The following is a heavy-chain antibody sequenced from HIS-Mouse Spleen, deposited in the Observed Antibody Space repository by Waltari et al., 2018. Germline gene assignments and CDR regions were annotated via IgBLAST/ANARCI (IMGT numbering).Heavy chain of an antibody. D-gene: IGHD6-13*01. CDR3: AREIPYSSSWYDWYFDL. Sequence: QLQLQESGPGLVKPSETLSLTCTVSGGSISSSSYYWGWIRQPPGKGLEWIGSMYYSGRTYYHPSLTSRVTISVDTSKNQFSLKLSSVTAADTAVYYCAREIPYSSSWYDWYFDLWGRGTLVTVSS. CDR2: MYYSGRT. V-gene: IGHV4-39*07. J-gene: IGHJ2*01. CDR1: GGSISSSSYY.